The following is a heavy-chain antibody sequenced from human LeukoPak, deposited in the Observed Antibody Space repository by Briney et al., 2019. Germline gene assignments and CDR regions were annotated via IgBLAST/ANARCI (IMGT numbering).Heavy chain of an antibody. CDR3: ARAPLYGSCEY. V-gene: IGHV1-46*01. J-gene: IGHJ4*02. CDR1: GYTFTSYY. CDR2: INPSGGST. Sequence: ASVKVSCKASGYTFTSYYMHWVRQAPGQGLEWMGIINPSGGSTTYAQKLQGRVTMTTDTSTSTAYMELRSLRSDDTAVYYCARAPLYGSCEYWGQGTLVTVSS. D-gene: IGHD6-6*01.